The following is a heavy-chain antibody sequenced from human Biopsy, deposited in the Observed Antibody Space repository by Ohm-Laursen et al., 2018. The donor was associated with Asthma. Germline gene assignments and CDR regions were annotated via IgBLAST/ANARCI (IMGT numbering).Heavy chain of an antibody. V-gene: IGHV4-39*02. CDR2: IYYSGRT. D-gene: IGHD6-6*01. Sequence: SETLSLTCIVSSDAMSTSGSYWGWIRQSPGKGLEWIGSIYYSGRTYYNPSLESRVTISADTSKNHFSLKVTSVTAADTAVYYCARAVSSSSYWYFDLWGRGDLVTVSS. J-gene: IGHJ2*01. CDR3: ARAVSSSSYWYFDL. CDR1: SDAMSTSGSY.